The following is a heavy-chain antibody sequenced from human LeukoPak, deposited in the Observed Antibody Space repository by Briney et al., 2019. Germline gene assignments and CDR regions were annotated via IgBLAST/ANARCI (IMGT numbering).Heavy chain of an antibody. CDR3: ASGGSMVSIDY. CDR1: GGSIISSSYY. J-gene: IGHJ4*02. Sequence: SETLSLTCTVSGGSIISSSYYWGWIRQPPGKGLEWIGSIYYSGNTDYNPSLKSRVTLSLDTSKNQFSLKLSSVTAADTVVYYCASGGSMVSIDYWGQGTLVTVSS. CDR2: IYYSGNT. V-gene: IGHV4-39*07. D-gene: IGHD2-8*01.